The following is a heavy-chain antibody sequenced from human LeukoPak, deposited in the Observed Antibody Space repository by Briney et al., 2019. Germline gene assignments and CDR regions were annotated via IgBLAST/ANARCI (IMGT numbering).Heavy chain of an antibody. Sequence: GGSLRLSCAASGFTFNTYGMHWVRQAPGKGLEWVAVISYDGSNKYYADSVKGRFTISRDNSKNTLYLQMNSLRAEDTAVYYCAREFLSGSYYFDHWGQGTLVTVS. V-gene: IGHV3-30*03. CDR3: AREFLSGSYYFDH. CDR2: ISYDGSNK. J-gene: IGHJ4*02. CDR1: GFTFNTYG. D-gene: IGHD1-26*01.